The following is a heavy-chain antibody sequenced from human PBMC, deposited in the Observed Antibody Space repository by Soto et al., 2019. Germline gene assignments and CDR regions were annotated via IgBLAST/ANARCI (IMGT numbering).Heavy chain of an antibody. Sequence: PSETLSLTCSVSGGSISGSYLSWIRQSPGKGLEWLGYVYYTGSTNYSPSLRSRVSISVDTSKNEFSLRLSSVTAADTAVYFCARMVEVPVARIDYWGQGTQVTVSS. CDR2: VYYTGST. D-gene: IGHD2-8*01. V-gene: IGHV4-59*01. J-gene: IGHJ4*02. CDR3: ARMVEVPVARIDY. CDR1: GGSISGSY.